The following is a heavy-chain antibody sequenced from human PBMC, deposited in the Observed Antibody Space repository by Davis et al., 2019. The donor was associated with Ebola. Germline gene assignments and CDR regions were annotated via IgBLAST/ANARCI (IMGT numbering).Heavy chain of an antibody. V-gene: IGHV1-2*04. J-gene: IGHJ6*02. CDR3: ARDNADFGMDV. Sequence: AASVKVSCKASGNTFNNFHIHWVRQAPGQGLEWVGWINPNSGDTNYAQKFRGWVTLTRDTSITTAYMEFSRLKSDDTAVYFCARDNADFGMDVWGQGTTVTVSS. D-gene: IGHD3-16*02. CDR2: INPNSGDT. CDR1: GNTFNNFH.